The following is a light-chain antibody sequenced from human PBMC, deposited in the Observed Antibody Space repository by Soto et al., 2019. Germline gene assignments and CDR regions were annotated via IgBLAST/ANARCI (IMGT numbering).Light chain of an antibody. J-gene: IGKJ1*01. CDR3: QQYNSYSGT. V-gene: IGKV1-9*01. Sequence: DIQLTQSPSLLSASVGGRVTITCRSKNDSSTYVACYQQKPGTAPKLLIYDASSVESGAPSRFSGRAAGKEFTLTISILQPDDFVTYYCQQYNSYSGTFGQGTKVDIK. CDR2: DAS. CDR1: NDSSTY.